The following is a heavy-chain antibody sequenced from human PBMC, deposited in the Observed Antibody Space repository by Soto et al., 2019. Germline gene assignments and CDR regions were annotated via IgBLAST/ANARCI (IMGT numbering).Heavy chain of an antibody. CDR1: GGSITITTYY. D-gene: IGHD1-26*01. J-gene: IGHJ3*02. V-gene: IGHV4-39*07. CDR3: ARGGTWVPFDI. Sequence: SETLCLTCTVSGGSITITTYYWGWIRQPQGKGPEWIRSVYHSGSTNYNPSLKSRVTISVDKSKNQFSLKLSSVTAADTAVYYCARGGTWVPFDIWGQGTMVTVSS. CDR2: VYHSGST.